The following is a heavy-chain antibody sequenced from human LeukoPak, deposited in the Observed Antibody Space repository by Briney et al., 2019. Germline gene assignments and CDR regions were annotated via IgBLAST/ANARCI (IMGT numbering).Heavy chain of an antibody. Sequence: ASVKVSCKASGYTFTSYDINWVRQATGQGLEWMGWISAYNGNTNYAQKLQGRVTMTTDTSTSTAYMELRSLRSDDTAVYYCARDYSGRYYGYWGQGTLVTVSS. CDR2: ISAYNGNT. D-gene: IGHD1-26*01. V-gene: IGHV1-18*01. J-gene: IGHJ4*02. CDR1: GYTFTSYD. CDR3: ARDYSGRYYGY.